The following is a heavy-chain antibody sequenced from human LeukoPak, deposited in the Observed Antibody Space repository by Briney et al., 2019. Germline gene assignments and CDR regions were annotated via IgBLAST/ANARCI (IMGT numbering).Heavy chain of an antibody. J-gene: IGHJ4*02. CDR1: GGSFSGYY. D-gene: IGHD4-17*01. CDR2: INHSRST. CDR3: ARGVVDYGDYDY. Sequence: SETLSLTCAVYGGSFSGYYWSWIRQPPGKGLEWIGEINHSRSTNYNPSLKSRVTISVDTSKNQFSLKLSSVTAADTAVYYCARGVVDYGDYDYWGQGTLVTVSS. V-gene: IGHV4-34*01.